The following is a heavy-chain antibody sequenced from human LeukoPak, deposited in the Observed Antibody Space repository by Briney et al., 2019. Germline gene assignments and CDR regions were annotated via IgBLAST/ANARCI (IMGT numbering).Heavy chain of an antibody. CDR3: ARAALTYYYGSSAYG. V-gene: IGHV3-21*01. CDR2: ISSTSSYI. J-gene: IGHJ4*02. D-gene: IGHD3-22*01. CDR1: GITFSTHS. Sequence: PGGSLRLSCAASGITFSTHSMNWVRQAPGKGLEWVSSISSTSSYIYYADSGKGRFTISRDNAKNSLYLQMNSLRAEDTAVYYCARAALTYYYGSSAYGWGQGTLVTVSS.